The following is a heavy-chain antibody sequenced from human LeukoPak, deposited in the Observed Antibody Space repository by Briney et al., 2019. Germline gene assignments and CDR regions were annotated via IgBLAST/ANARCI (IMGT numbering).Heavy chain of an antibody. CDR2: IYYSGST. D-gene: IGHD2-8*01. CDR3: ARLLFADIVLMVYAIPNAFDI. Sequence: PSETLSLTCTVSGGSISSSSYYWGWIRQPPGKGLEWIGSIYYSGSTYYNPSLKSRVTISVDTSKNQFSLKLSSVTAADTAVYYCARLLFADIVLMVYAIPNAFDIWGQGTMVTVSS. V-gene: IGHV4-39*01. J-gene: IGHJ3*02. CDR1: GGSISSSSYY.